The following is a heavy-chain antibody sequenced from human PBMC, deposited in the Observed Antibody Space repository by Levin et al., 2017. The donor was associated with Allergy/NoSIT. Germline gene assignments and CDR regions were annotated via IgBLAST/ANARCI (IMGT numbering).Heavy chain of an antibody. CDR2: IQSKTEDGAT. Sequence: PGESLKISCSASGFAFSNTWMGWVRQAPGKGLEWVGRIQSKTEDGATEYAAPVKGRFTISRDDSKNTLYLQLNSLNTEDTAVYYCTTDVRCSGGSCYASGIDYWGQGTLVTVSS. CDR1: GFAFSNTW. V-gene: IGHV3-15*01. CDR3: TTDVRCSGGSCYASGIDY. D-gene: IGHD2-15*01. J-gene: IGHJ4*02.